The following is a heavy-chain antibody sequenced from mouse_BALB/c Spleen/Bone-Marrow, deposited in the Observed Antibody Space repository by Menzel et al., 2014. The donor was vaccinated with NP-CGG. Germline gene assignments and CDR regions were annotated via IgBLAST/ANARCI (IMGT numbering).Heavy chain of an antibody. Sequence: QVTLKECGPGILQPSQTLSLPCSFSGFSLSTSGMGVSWIRQPSGKGLEWLAHIYWDDDKRYNPSLKSRLTISKDTSSNQVFLKITSVDAADTATYYCARSRDGNGFDYWGQGTTLTVSS. CDR3: ARSRDGNGFDY. CDR2: IYWDDDK. CDR1: GFSLSTSGMG. J-gene: IGHJ2*01. D-gene: IGHD2-1*01. V-gene: IGHV8-12*01.